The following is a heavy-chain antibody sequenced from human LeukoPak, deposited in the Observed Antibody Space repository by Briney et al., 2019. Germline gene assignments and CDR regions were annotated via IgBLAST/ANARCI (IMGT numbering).Heavy chain of an antibody. CDR2: INPNSGGT. V-gene: IGHV1-2*02. Sequence: ASVKVSCKASGYTFTGYYMHWVRQAPGQGLEWVGWINPNSGGTNYAQKFQGRVTMTRDTSISTAFMELSRLRSDDTAVYYCARGGLRHDAFDIWGQGTMVTVSS. D-gene: IGHD5-12*01. CDR3: ARGGLRHDAFDI. CDR1: GYTFTGYY. J-gene: IGHJ3*02.